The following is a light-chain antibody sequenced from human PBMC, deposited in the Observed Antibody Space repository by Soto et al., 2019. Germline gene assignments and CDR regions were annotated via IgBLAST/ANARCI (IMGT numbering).Light chain of an antibody. Sequence: QSVLTQPPSVSGTPGQRVTISCTGSSSNIGAGYDVHWYQQLPGTAPKLLIYGNSNRPSGVPDRLSGSKSGTSASLAITGLQAEDEADYYCQSYDSSLSGWVFGGGTKL. J-gene: IGLJ3*02. CDR3: QSYDSSLSGWV. CDR2: GNS. CDR1: SSNIGAGYD. V-gene: IGLV1-40*01.